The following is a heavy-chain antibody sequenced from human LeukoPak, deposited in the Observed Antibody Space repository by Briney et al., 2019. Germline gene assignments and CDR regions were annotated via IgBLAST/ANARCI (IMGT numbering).Heavy chain of an antibody. CDR1: GYSFTSYW. D-gene: IGHD3-22*01. CDR3: ARLFEYYYDSSGYYFDY. Sequence: GESLKISCKGSGYSFTSYWIGWVRQMPGKGLEWMGIIYPGDSDTRYSPSFQGQVTISADKSISTAYLQWSSLEASDTAMYYCARLFEYYYDSSGYYFDYWGQGTLVTVSS. J-gene: IGHJ4*02. CDR2: IYPGDSDT. V-gene: IGHV5-51*01.